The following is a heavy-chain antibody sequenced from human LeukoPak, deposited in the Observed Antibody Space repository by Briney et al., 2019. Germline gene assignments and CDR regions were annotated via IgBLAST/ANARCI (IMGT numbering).Heavy chain of an antibody. V-gene: IGHV3-20*04. CDR3: ARDPGIRRAFDI. CDR1: GFTFSSYW. CDR2: INWNGGST. D-gene: IGHD3-10*01. J-gene: IGHJ3*02. Sequence: GGSLRLSCAASGFTFSSYWMSWVRQAPGKGLEWVSGINWNGGSTGYADSVKGRFTISRDNAKNSLYLQMNSLRAEDTALYYCARDPGIRRAFDIWGQGTMVTVSS.